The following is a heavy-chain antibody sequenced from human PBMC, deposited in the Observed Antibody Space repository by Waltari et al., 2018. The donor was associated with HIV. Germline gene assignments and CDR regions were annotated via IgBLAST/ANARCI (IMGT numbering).Heavy chain of an antibody. J-gene: IGHJ3*01. V-gene: IGHV2-5*02. Sequence: QITLKESGPTLVKPTQTLTLTCTFSGFSLTTSGVGVAWIRQPPGKALEWLALIYWDDDKRYSRALKRRLTITKDTSKNQVVLTMTNMDPVDTATYYCAHIRGRNWPYDALDVWGQGTMVTVSS. D-gene: IGHD1-1*01. CDR1: GFSLTTSGVG. CDR3: AHIRGRNWPYDALDV. CDR2: IYWDDDK.